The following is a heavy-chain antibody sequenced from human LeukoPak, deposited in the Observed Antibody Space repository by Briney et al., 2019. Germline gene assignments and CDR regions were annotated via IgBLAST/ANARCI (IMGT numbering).Heavy chain of an antibody. V-gene: IGHV3-21*06. D-gene: IGHD3-16*01. CDR2: ISETSSHT. Sequence: GGSLRLSCAASTFIFSGYSMNWVRQTPGKGLEWVSYISETSSHTYYAASVKGRFTISRDNAMNSLYLQMNSLRAEDTGIYYCARDRAPRARIGGMDVWGQGTTVIVSS. J-gene: IGHJ6*02. CDR3: ARDRAPRARIGGMDV. CDR1: TFIFSGYS.